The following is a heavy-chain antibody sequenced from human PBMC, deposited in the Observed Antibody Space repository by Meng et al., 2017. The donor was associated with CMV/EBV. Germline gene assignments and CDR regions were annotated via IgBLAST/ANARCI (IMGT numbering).Heavy chain of an antibody. J-gene: IGHJ3*02. Sequence: GESLKISCAASGFIFSDYYMNWTRQAPGKGLEWVSYISSRGDIIHYADSVKGRFTLSRDNAKNSLYLQMNSLRAEDTAMYYCVFPKGGRGDDAFDIWGQGTMVTVSS. CDR3: VFPKGGRGDDAFDI. CDR1: GFIFSDYY. D-gene: IGHD7-27*01. CDR2: ISSRGDII. V-gene: IGHV3-11*04.